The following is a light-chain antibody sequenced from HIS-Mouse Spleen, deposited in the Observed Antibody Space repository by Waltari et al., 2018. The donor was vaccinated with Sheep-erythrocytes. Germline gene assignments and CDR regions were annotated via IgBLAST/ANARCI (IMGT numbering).Light chain of an antibody. V-gene: IGLV1-47*01. CDR1: SSNTGTNY. CDR3: AAWDDSLSGPV. CDR2: RNN. J-gene: IGLJ3*02. Sequence: QSVLTQPPSASGTPGQRVTISCSGSSSNTGTNYVYCYQQLPGTAPKPLIYRNNQRPSGVPDRFSGSKSGTSASLAISGLRSEDEADYYCAAWDDSLSGPVFGGGTKLTVL.